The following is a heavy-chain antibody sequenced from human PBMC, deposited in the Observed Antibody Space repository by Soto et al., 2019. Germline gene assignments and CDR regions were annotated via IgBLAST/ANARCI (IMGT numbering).Heavy chain of an antibody. Sequence: LSITCTVSGGSISSYYWSWIRQPPGKGLEWIGYIYYSATTNYNPSLKSRVTISVDTSKNQFSLKLSSVTAADTAVYYCARSYDSSGYNDYWGQGTLVTVSS. CDR2: IYYSATT. CDR1: GGSISSYY. V-gene: IGHV4-59*12. D-gene: IGHD3-22*01. J-gene: IGHJ4*02. CDR3: ARSYDSSGYNDY.